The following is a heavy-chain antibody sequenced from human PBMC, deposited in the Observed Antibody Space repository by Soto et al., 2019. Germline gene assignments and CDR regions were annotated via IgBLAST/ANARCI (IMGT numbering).Heavy chain of an antibody. J-gene: IGHJ4*02. D-gene: IGHD7-27*01. CDR2: INAGYGNT. Sequence: QVHLVQSGAEVRKPGASVKVSCKASGYTFSSYAMHWVRQAPGQRLEWMGWINAGYGNTKSSQKFQDRVTISRDTSASTAYMELTRLRSEDTAVYYCARDTGDGTFDFWGQVTLVTVS. V-gene: IGHV1-3*01. CDR3: ARDTGDGTFDF. CDR1: GYTFSSYA.